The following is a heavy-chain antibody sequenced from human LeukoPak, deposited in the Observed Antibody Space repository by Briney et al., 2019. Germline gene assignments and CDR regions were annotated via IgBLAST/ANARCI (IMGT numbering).Heavy chain of an antibody. D-gene: IGHD3-9*01. CDR1: GFTFSSYA. Sequence: PGGSLRLSCAASGFTFSSYAMSWVRQAPGKGPEWVSAISGSGGSTYYADSVKGRFTISRDNSKNTLYLQMNSLRAEDTAVYYCTTMGRYFDENDYWGQGTLVTVSS. CDR3: TTMGRYFDENDY. J-gene: IGHJ4*02. V-gene: IGHV3-23*01. CDR2: ISGSGGST.